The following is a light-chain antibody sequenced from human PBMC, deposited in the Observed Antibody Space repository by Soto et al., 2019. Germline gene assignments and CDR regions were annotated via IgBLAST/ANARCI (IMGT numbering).Light chain of an antibody. CDR3: QQYYYTPYT. V-gene: IGKV4-1*01. CDR2: WAS. CDR1: QSLLYSSNNKNY. J-gene: IGKJ2*01. Sequence: DIVMTQSPDSLAVSLGERATVNCKSSQSLLYSSNNKNYLAWYQQKAGQPPKLLIYWASTRESGVPERFSGGGSATDFTLTIDSLQAEDVAVSYCQQYYYTPYTFGQGTKLEIK.